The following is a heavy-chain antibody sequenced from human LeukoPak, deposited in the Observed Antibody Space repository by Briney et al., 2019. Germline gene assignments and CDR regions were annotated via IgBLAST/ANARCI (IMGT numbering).Heavy chain of an antibody. Sequence: SETLSLTCAVYGGSFSGYYWSWIRQPPGKGLEWIGEINHSGSTNYNPSLKSRVTISVDTSKNQFSLKLSSVTAADTAVYYCARTRIPAYYDFWSGYVSGFDYWGQGTLVTVSS. CDR3: ARTRIPAYYDFWSGYVSGFDY. J-gene: IGHJ4*02. CDR1: GGSFSGYY. V-gene: IGHV4-34*01. CDR2: INHSGST. D-gene: IGHD3-3*01.